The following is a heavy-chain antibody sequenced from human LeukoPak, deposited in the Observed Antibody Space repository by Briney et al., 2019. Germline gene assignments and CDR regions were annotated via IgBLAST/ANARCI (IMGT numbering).Heavy chain of an antibody. CDR1: GFTFSSYG. CDR2: IRYDGSNK. D-gene: IGHD3-3*01. J-gene: IGHJ6*03. V-gene: IGHV3-30*02. Sequence: PGGSLRLSCAASGFTFSSYGMHWVRQAPGKGLEWVAFIRYDGSNKYYADSVKGRFTISRDNSKNTLYLQMNSLRAEDTAVYYCAKDWYDLDDFWSGYPDYYYYYYMDVWGKGTTVTVSS. CDR3: AKDWYDLDDFWSGYPDYYYYYYMDV.